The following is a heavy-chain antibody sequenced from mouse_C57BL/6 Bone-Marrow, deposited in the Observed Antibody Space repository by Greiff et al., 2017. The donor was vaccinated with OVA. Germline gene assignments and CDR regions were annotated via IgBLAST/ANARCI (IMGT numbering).Heavy chain of an antibody. V-gene: IGHV8-8*01. CDR3: ARKMNYSGSIVD. CDR1: GFSLSTFGMG. Sequence: QVTLKVSGPGILQPSQSLSLTCSSSGFSLSTFGMGVGWIRQPSGMGLEWLAHLWWDDAKYYNPTLKSRLTSAKDTSKNQVFLKIANVDTAGTATYDCARKMNYSGSIVDWGTGTTVTVSA. D-gene: IGHD1-1*01. J-gene: IGHJ1*03. CDR2: LWWDDAK.